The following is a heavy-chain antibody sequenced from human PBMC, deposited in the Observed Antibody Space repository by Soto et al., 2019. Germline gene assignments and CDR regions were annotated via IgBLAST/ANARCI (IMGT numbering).Heavy chain of an antibody. V-gene: IGHV4-59*01. CDR3: ARAIPRIAARLSWFDP. Sequence: PSETLSLTCTVSGGSISSYYWSWIRQPPGEGLEWIGYIYYSGGTNYNPSLKSRVTISVDTSKNQFSLKLSSVTAADTAVYYCARAIPRIAARLSWFDPWGQGTLVTVSS. CDR2: IYYSGGT. CDR1: GGSISSYY. J-gene: IGHJ5*02. D-gene: IGHD6-6*01.